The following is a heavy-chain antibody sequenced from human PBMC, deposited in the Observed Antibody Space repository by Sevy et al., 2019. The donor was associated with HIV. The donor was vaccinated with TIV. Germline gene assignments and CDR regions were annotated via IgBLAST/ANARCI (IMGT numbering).Heavy chain of an antibody. J-gene: IGHJ4*02. CDR2: IKSKTDGGTT. CDR3: TTQWF. V-gene: IGHV3-15*01. D-gene: IGHD3-22*01. Sequence: GGSLRLSCAGSGFTFSNTWMSWVRQAPGKGLEWIGLIKSKTDGGTTDYAAPMKGRFSISRDDSKNTLFLQMNSLKTEDTAVYYCTTQWFWGQGTLVTVSS. CDR1: GFTFSNTW.